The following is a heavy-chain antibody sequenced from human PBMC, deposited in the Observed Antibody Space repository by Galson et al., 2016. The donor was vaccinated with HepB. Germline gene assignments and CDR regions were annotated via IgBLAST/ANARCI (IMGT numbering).Heavy chain of an antibody. CDR1: GFLRNYW. D-gene: IGHD3-10*01. J-gene: IGHJ4*02. Sequence: SLRLSCAASGFLRNYWMSWVRQAPGKGLEWVANIKQDGSETHYVDSVKGRFTISRDNAKNSLYLQMNSLRAEDTAVYYCARDVTVTMGRGVLDYWGQGTLVTVSS. V-gene: IGHV3-7*01. CDR2: IKQDGSET. CDR3: ARDVTVTMGRGVLDY.